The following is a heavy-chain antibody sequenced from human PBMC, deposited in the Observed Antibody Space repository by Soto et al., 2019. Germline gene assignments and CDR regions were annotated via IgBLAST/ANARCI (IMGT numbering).Heavy chain of an antibody. V-gene: IGHV3-30*03. D-gene: IGHD2-2*01. CDR1: AFTLSSHV. J-gene: IGHJ6*02. Sequence: QVQLVESGGGAVQPGRSLRLSCAASAFTLSSHVMHWVRQAPGKGLEWVAVISYDGNNRYYVESVKGRFTISRDNSKNTLYLEMNSLRTEDTAVYYAARTSSVHYGMDVWGQGTTVTVSS. CDR3: ARTSSVHYGMDV. CDR2: ISYDGNNR.